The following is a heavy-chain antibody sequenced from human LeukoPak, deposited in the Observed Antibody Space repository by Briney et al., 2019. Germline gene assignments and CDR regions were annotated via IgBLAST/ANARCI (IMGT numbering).Heavy chain of an antibody. Sequence: GGSLRLSCAASGFTFSSYWMSWVRQAPGKGLEWVANIKQDGSEKYYVDSVKGRFTISRDNAKNSLYLQMNSLRAEDTAVYYCARVSGYSYGGFDYWGQGTLVTVSS. D-gene: IGHD5-18*01. CDR3: ARVSGYSYGGFDY. CDR2: IKQDGSEK. V-gene: IGHV3-7*01. CDR1: GFTFSSYW. J-gene: IGHJ4*02.